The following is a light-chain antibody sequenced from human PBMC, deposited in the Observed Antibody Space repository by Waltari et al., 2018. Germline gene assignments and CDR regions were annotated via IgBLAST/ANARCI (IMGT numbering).Light chain of an antibody. Sequence: ERATPSCRASQSVSSSYLAWYQQKLGQAPRLLMYGASSRATGIPDRFSGSGSGTDFTLTISRLEPEDFAVYYCQQYGSSSWTFGQGTKVEIK. J-gene: IGKJ1*01. CDR3: QQYGSSSWT. CDR1: QSVSSSY. V-gene: IGKV3-20*01. CDR2: GAS.